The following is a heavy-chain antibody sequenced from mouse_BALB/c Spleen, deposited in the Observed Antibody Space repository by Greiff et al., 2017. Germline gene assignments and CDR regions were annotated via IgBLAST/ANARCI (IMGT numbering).Heavy chain of an antibody. V-gene: IGHV5-17*02. D-gene: IGHD1-1*01. Sequence: DVKLVESGGGLVQPGGSRKLSCAASGFTFSSFGMHWVRQAPEKGLEWVAYISSGSSTIYYADTVKGRFTISRDNPKNTLFLQMTSLRSEDTAMYYCAREDYYGSSDYWGQGTTLTVSS. J-gene: IGHJ2*01. CDR2: ISSGSSTI. CDR3: AREDYYGSSDY. CDR1: GFTFSSFG.